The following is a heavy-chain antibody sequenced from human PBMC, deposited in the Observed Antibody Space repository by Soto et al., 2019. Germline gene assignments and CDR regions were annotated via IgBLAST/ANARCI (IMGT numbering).Heavy chain of an antibody. V-gene: IGHV4-4*02. Sequence: PSETLSLTCAVSGGSISSSYWWNWVRQPPGKGLEWIGKIYHSGSTNYNPSLKNRVTISVDKSNNQFSLRLSSVTAADTAVYFCVTSLNYDFWRDGGRHYYFDYWGQGTPVTVSS. J-gene: IGHJ4*02. CDR1: GGSISSSYW. CDR3: VTSLNYDFWRDGGRHYYFDY. CDR2: IYHSGST. D-gene: IGHD3-3*01.